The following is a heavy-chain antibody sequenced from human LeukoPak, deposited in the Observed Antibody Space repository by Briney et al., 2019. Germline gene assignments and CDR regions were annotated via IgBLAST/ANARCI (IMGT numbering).Heavy chain of an antibody. CDR2: IYYSGST. Sequence: SETLSLTCTVSGDSISSYYWTWIRQPPGKGLEWIGYIYYSGSTNYNPSLKSRVTISVDTSKSQFSLKLSSVTAADTAVYYCARDEDSAYGSGSCLSWGQGTLVTVSS. CDR1: GDSISSYY. J-gene: IGHJ5*02. CDR3: ARDEDSAYGSGSCLS. V-gene: IGHV4-59*01. D-gene: IGHD3-10*01.